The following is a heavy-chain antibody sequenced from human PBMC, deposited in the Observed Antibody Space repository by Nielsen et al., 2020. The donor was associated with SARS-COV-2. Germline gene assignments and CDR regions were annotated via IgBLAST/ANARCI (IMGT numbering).Heavy chain of an antibody. CDR1: GFTFSTYA. J-gene: IGHJ4*02. CDR3: AREDYGDYGFDY. Sequence: SLKISCAASGFTFSTYAMHWVRQAPGKGLEWVSGISWNSGSIGYADSVKGRFTISRDNSKNTLYLQMNSLRAEDTAVYYCAREDYGDYGFDYWGQGTLVTVSS. D-gene: IGHD4-17*01. CDR2: ISWNSGSI. V-gene: IGHV3-9*01.